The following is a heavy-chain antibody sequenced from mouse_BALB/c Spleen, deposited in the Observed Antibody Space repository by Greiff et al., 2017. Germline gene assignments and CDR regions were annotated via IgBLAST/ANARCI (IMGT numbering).Heavy chain of an antibody. D-gene: IGHD2-4*01. V-gene: IGHV2-9*02. J-gene: IGHJ3*01. CDR3: ARDEVTMITTAFAY. CDR1: GFSLPSYG. Sequence: VQLQESGPGLVAPSQSLSITCPVSGFSLPSYGVHWVRQPPGKGLEWLGVIWAGGSTNYNSALMSRLSISKDNSKSQVFLKMNSLQTDDTAMYYCARDEVTMITTAFAYWGQGTLVTVSA. CDR2: IWAGGST.